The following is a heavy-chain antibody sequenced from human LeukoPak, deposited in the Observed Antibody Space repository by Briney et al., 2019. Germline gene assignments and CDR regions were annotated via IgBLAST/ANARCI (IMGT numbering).Heavy chain of an antibody. CDR2: IRYDGSNK. CDR1: GFTFSSYG. J-gene: IGHJ4*02. D-gene: IGHD3-10*01. Sequence: GGSLRLSCAASGFTFSSYGMHWVRQAPGKGLEWVAFIRYDGSNKYYADSVKGRFTIPRDNSKNTLYLEVISLTAEDTAVYYCAKDDAWLRFGEWSQGTLVTVSS. V-gene: IGHV3-30*02. CDR3: AKDDAWLRFGE.